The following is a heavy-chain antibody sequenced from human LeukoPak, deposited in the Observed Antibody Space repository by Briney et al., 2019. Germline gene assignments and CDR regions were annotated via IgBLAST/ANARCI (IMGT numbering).Heavy chain of an antibody. D-gene: IGHD3-9*01. CDR1: GGTFSSYA. V-gene: IGHV1-69*04. CDR2: IIPILGIA. CDR3: ARSYDILTGYSKSRAFDI. Sequence: SVKVSCKASGGTFSSYAISWVRQAPGQGLEWMGRIIPILGIANYAQKFQGRVTITADKSTSTAYMELSSLRSEDTAVYYCARSYDILTGYSKSRAFDIWGQGTMVTVSS. J-gene: IGHJ3*02.